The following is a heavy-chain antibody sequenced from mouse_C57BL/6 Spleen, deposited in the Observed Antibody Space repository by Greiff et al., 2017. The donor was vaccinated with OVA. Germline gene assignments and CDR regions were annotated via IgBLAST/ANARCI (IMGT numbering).Heavy chain of an antibody. J-gene: IGHJ4*01. V-gene: IGHV5-12*01. CDR2: ISNGGGST. Sequence: EVKVEESGGGLVQPGGSLKLSCAASGFTFSDYYMYWVRQTPEKRLEWVAYISNGGGSTYYPDTVKGRFTISRDNAKNTLYLQMSRLKSEDTAMYYCARHNLREGYYAMDYWGQGTSVTVSS. D-gene: IGHD1-1*01. CDR1: GFTFSDYY. CDR3: ARHNLREGYYAMDY.